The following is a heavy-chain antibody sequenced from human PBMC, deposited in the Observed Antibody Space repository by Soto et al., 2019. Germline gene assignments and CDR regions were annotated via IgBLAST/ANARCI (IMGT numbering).Heavy chain of an antibody. V-gene: IGHV3-30*18. D-gene: IGHD5-12*01. CDR2: ISYDGSNK. CDR3: AKALYIVATIPGLFDY. CDR1: GFTFSSYG. J-gene: IGHJ4*02. Sequence: GGSLRLSCAASGFTFSSYGMHWVRQAPGKGLEWVAVISYDGSNKYYADSVKGRFTISRDNSKNTLYLQMNSLRAEDTAVHYCAKALYIVATIPGLFDYWGQGTLVTVSS.